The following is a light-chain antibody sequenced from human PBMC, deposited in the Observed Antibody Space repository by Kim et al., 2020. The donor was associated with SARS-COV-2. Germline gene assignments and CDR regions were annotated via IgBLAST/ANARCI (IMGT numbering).Light chain of an antibody. V-gene: IGLV3-19*01. Sequence: SSELTRDPAVSVALGQTVRITCQGDSLRSYYASWYQQKPGQAPVLVIYGKNNRPSGIPDRFPGSSSGNTASLTITGAQAEDEADYYCNSRDSSGNHLVFG. CDR2: GKN. J-gene: IGLJ3*02. CDR3: NSRDSSGNHLV. CDR1: SLRSYY.